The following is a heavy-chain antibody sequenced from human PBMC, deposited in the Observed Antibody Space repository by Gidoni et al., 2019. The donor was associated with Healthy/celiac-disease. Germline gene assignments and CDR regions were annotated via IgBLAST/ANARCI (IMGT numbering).Heavy chain of an antibody. CDR1: GGSFSGYY. V-gene: IGHV4-34*01. J-gene: IGHJ5*02. Sequence: QVQLQQWGAGLLKPSETLSLTCAVYGGSFSGYYWSWIRQPPGRGREWIGEINHSGSTNSTPPLKSRVTISVDTSKNQFSLKLSSVTAADTAVYYCARGGFCTKGVCYKGVQYNCFDPWGQGTLVTVSP. CDR3: ARGGFCTKGVCYKGVQYNCFDP. CDR2: INHSGST. D-gene: IGHD2-8*01.